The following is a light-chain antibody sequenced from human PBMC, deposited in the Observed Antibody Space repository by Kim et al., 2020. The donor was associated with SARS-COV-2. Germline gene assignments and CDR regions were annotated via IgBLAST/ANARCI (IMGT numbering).Light chain of an antibody. J-gene: IGKJ5*01. CDR1: QSGGDV. Sequence: SLSPGADPSRSARPSQSGGDVLDQYQQRPGQGPMLHGSDVCTRATGIRCRFRGSGSGSDFTLTVSTLEPLDFAVYYCHRSSWPITFGQGTRLEIK. CDR3: HRSSWPIT. CDR2: DVC. V-gene: IGKV3-11*01.